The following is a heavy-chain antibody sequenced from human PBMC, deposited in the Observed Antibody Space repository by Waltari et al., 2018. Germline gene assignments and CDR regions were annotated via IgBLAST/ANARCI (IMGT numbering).Heavy chain of an antibody. CDR3: ATTRPYSSSDYYYYGMDV. J-gene: IGHJ6*02. CDR2: IIPIFGTA. D-gene: IGHD6-6*01. V-gene: IGHV1-69*08. CDR1: GDTFSSYA. Sequence: QVQLVQSGAEVKKPGSSVKVSCKASGDTFSSYAISWVRQAPGQGLEWMGRIIPIFGTANYAQKFQGRVTITADKSTSTAYMELSSLRSEDTAVYYCATTRPYSSSDYYYYGMDVWGQGTTVTVSS.